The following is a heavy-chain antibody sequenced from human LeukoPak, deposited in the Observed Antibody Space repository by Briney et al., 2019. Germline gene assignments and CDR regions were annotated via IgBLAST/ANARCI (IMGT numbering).Heavy chain of an antibody. D-gene: IGHD3-9*01. V-gene: IGHV1-2*02. CDR1: GYTFTGYY. CDR3: ARSPLDPGIDY. Sequence: GASVKVSCKASGYTFTGYYMHWVRQAPGQGLEWMGWIKPNSGGINYAQKFQGRVTMTRDTSISTAYMELSRLRSDDTAVYYCARSPLDPGIDYWGQGTLVTVSS. J-gene: IGHJ4*02. CDR2: IKPNSGGI.